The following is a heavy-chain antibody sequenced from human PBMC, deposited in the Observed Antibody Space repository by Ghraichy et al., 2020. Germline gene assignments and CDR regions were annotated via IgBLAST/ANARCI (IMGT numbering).Heavy chain of an antibody. V-gene: IGHV1-46*03. D-gene: IGHD3-22*01. Sequence: ASVKVSCKASGYTFTSYYMHWVRQAPGQGLEWMGIINPSGGSTSYAQKFQGRVTMTRDTSTSTVYMELSSLRSEDTAVYYCARDREGYYDSSGFDYWGQGTLVTVSS. CDR3: ARDREGYYDSSGFDY. CDR1: GYTFTSYY. CDR2: INPSGGST. J-gene: IGHJ4*02.